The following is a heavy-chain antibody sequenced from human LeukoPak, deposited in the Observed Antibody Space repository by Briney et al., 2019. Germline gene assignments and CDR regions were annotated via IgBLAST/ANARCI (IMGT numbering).Heavy chain of an antibody. V-gene: IGHV3-64D*09. D-gene: IGHD6-25*01. CDR2: IGTDGGGT. J-gene: IGHJ3*02. Sequence: TAGSLRLSCSASGFTFSNYAIHWVRQAPGKGLEYVSAIGTDGGGTYYADSVKGRFTIYRDNSKDTLYLQMSSLRAEDTAVYYCVKAIPAAWGAFDIWGQGTMVIVSS. CDR3: VKAIPAAWGAFDI. CDR1: GFTFSNYA.